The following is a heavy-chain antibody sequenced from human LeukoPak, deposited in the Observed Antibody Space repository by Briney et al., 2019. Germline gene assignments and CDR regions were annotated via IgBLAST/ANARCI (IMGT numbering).Heavy chain of an antibody. V-gene: IGHV3-72*01. CDR3: ARVGSVAGSDYLDY. Sequence: PGGSLSLSCAVSGFTFSDHFLDWVRQAPGKGLEWVGRSRNKAKSYTTEYGASVKGRFTTSRDDSKSTLYLQMNSLKTEDTAVYYCARVGSVAGSDYLDYWGQGTLVTVSS. J-gene: IGHJ4*02. CDR2: SRNKAKSYTT. CDR1: GFTFSDHF. D-gene: IGHD6-19*01.